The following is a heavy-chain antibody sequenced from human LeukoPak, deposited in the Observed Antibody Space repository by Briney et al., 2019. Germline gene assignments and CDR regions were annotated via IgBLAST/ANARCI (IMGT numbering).Heavy chain of an antibody. CDR1: GGSISSYY. D-gene: IGHD5-24*01. Sequence: SETLSLTCTVSGGSISSYYWSWIRQPPGKGLEWIGYIYYSGSTNYNTTNYNPSLTSRVTISVDASKNQFSLTLTSVTAADTAVYYCARPVRLQNVKWYLDLWGRGTLVTVSS. V-gene: IGHV4-59*08. J-gene: IGHJ2*01. CDR2: IYYSGST. CDR3: ARPVRLQNVKWYLDL.